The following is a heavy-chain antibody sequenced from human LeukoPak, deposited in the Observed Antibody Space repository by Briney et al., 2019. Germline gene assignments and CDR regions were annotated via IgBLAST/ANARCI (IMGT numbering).Heavy chain of an antibody. J-gene: IGHJ6*03. Sequence: SQTLSLTCTVSGGSISSGSYYWSWIRQPAGKGLEWIGRIYTSGSTNYSPSLKSRVTISVDTSKNQFSLKLSSVTAADTAVYYCARDAVVDFWSGYCPNYYMDVWGKGTTVTVSS. D-gene: IGHD3-3*01. CDR2: IYTSGST. CDR1: GGSISSGSYY. CDR3: ARDAVVDFWSGYCPNYYMDV. V-gene: IGHV4-61*02.